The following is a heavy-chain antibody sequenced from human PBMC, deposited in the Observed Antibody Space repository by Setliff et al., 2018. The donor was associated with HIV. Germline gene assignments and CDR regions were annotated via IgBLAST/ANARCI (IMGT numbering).Heavy chain of an antibody. V-gene: IGHV1-3*01. Sequence: ASVKVSCKASGYTFTSYALHWVRQAPGQRLEWMGWVNSDNGNTKYSEKFQGRVTITRDTAASTVYMELSSLKSEDTAVYYCAREGQWLAWGQGTLVTVSS. J-gene: IGHJ5*02. CDR1: GYTFTSYA. D-gene: IGHD6-19*01. CDR3: AREGQWLA. CDR2: VNSDNGNT.